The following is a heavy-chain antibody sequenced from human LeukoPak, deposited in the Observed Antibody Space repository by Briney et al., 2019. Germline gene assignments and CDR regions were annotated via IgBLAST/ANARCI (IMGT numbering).Heavy chain of an antibody. V-gene: IGHV4-59*01. CDR3: VTTIFGVVRNFDY. J-gene: IGHJ4*02. CDR1: GGSISSYY. Sequence: SETLSLTCTVSGGSISSYYWSWIRQPPGKGLEWIGYIYYSGSTNYNPSLKSRVTISVDTSKNQFSLKLSSVTAADTAVYYCVTTIFGVVRNFDYWGQGTLVTVSS. CDR2: IYYSGST. D-gene: IGHD3-3*01.